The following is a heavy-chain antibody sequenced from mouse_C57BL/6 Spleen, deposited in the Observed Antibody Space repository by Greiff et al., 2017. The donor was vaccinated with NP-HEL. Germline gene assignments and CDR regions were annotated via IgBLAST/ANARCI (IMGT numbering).Heavy chain of an antibody. Sequence: QVQLQQSGPELVKPGASVKISCKASGYAFSSSWMNWVKQRPGKGLEWIGRIYPGDGDTNYNGKFKGKATLTADKSSSTAYMQLSSLTSEDSAVYFCARSITTVVEDFAYWGQGTLVTVSA. CDR2: IYPGDGDT. CDR3: ARSITTVVEDFAY. V-gene: IGHV1-82*01. J-gene: IGHJ3*01. D-gene: IGHD1-1*01. CDR1: GYAFSSSW.